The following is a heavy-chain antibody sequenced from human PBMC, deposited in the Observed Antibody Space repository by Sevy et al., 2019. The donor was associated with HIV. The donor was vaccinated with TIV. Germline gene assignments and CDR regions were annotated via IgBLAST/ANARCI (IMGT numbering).Heavy chain of an antibody. CDR3: LVSFDY. Sequence: GGSLRLSCAASGFPFSNSWRTWVRQAPGKGLEWVANIKEDGSEIYYVDSVKGRFTISRDNAKNSLYLQMNSLRAEDTAVYYCLVSFDYWGQGTLVTVSS. J-gene: IGHJ4*02. CDR2: IKEDGSEI. CDR1: GFPFSNSW. D-gene: IGHD3-10*01. V-gene: IGHV3-7*01.